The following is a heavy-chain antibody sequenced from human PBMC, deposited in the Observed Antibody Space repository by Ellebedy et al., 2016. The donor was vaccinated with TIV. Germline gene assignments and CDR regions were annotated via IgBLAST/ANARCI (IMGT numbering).Heavy chain of an antibody. CDR2: INHSGST. D-gene: IGHD3-16*01. V-gene: IGHV4-34*01. J-gene: IGHJ4*02. CDR3: ARGPRFTP. CDR1: DGSFAAYH. Sequence: SQTLSLTSALYDGSFAAYHWSWIRQPPRKGLEWIGEINHSGSTNYTPSLKSRVTISLDTSQSQFSLRLTSVTDAATAVYYCARGPRFTPWGQGTLVTVSS.